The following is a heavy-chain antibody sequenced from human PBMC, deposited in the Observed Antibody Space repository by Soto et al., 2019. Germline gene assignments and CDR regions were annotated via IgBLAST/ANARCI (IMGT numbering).Heavy chain of an antibody. CDR1: GDSVSSNSAA. CDR3: AREYCTNGVCPTSYCGMDV. Sequence: SQTLSLTCAISGDSVSSNSAAWNWIRQSPSRGLEWLGRTYYRSKWYNDYAVSVKSRITINPDTSKNQFSLQLNSVTPEDTAVYYCAREYCTNGVCPTSYCGMDVWGQGTTVTVSS. CDR2: TYYRSKWYN. J-gene: IGHJ6*02. D-gene: IGHD2-8*01. V-gene: IGHV6-1*01.